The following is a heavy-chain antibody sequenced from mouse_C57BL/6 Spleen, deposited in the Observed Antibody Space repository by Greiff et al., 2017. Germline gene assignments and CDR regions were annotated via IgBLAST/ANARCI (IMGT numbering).Heavy chain of an antibody. Sequence: QVQLQQPGAELVMPGASVKLSCKASGYTFTSYWMHWVKQRPGQGLEWIGEIDPSDSYTNYNQKFKGKSTLTVDKSSSTAYMQLSSLTSEDSAVYYCARDTTVVGLDYWGQGTTLTVYS. V-gene: IGHV1-69*01. CDR3: ARDTTVVGLDY. CDR1: GYTFTSYW. D-gene: IGHD1-1*01. CDR2: IDPSDSYT. J-gene: IGHJ2*01.